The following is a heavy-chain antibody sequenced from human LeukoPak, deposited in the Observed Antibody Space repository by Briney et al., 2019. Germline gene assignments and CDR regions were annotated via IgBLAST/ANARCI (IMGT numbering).Heavy chain of an antibody. D-gene: IGHD6-13*01. J-gene: IGHJ4*02. CDR1: GGSISSSSYY. V-gene: IGHV4-39*01. CDR2: IYYSGST. CDR3: ARRRSAAAGTNYFDY. Sequence: SGTLSLTCIVSGGSISSSSYYWGWIRQPPGKGLEWIGSIYYSGSTYYNPSLKSRVTISVDTSKNQFSLKLSSVTAADTAVYYCARRRSAAAGTNYFDYWGQGTLVTVSS.